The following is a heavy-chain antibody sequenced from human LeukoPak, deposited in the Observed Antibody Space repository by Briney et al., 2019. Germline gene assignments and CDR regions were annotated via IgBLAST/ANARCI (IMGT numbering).Heavy chain of an antibody. CDR2: TNPSTGGT. CDR3: ARGGAFCSITTCHEFDH. CDR1: GYTFTGSY. V-gene: IGHV1-2*02. J-gene: IGHJ4*02. D-gene: IGHD2-2*01. Sequence: ASVKVSCKTSGYTFTGSYLHWVRQVPGQGLEWMGWTNPSTGGTKSAQQFEGRVTMTRDTSNTTGFLELRSLRLDDTATYYCARGGAFCSITTCHEFDHWGQGTLVIVSS.